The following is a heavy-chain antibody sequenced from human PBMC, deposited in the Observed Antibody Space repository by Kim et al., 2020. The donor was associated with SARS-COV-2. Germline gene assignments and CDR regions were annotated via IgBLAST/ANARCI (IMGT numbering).Heavy chain of an antibody. J-gene: IGHJ3*02. D-gene: IGHD1-20*01. V-gene: IGHV1-24*01. Sequence: QKFKGRVTMTEDTSTDTAYMELSSLRSEDTAVYYCATDRRITGTMDAFDIWGQGTMVTVSS. CDR3: ATDRRITGTMDAFDI.